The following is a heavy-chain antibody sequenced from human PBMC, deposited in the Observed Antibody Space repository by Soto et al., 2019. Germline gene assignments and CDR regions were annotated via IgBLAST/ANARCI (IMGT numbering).Heavy chain of an antibody. CDR3: ARINADSGSHYYAMDV. CDR1: GFSLSNGRMG. V-gene: IGHV2-26*03. J-gene: IGHJ6*02. Sequence: QVTLKESGPVLVKPTETLTLTCTISGFSLSNGRMGVSWIRQPPGRALEWLAHFFSDAERSYSTSMQSRLTMSQDTSGTQVVLTMTNMDPQDTGTYFCARINADSGSHYYAMDVWGPGTPVTVSS. CDR2: FFSDAER. D-gene: IGHD4-17*01.